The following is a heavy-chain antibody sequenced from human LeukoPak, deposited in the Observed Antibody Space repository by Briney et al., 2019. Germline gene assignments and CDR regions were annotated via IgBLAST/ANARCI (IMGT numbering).Heavy chain of an antibody. J-gene: IGHJ6*03. CDR1: GYTFTNNF. D-gene: IGHD3-10*01. Sequence: ASVKVSCKASGYTFTNNFMHWVRQAPGQGLEWMGLINPSGGSTNYAQKFQGRVTMTRDTSTSTVYMELSRLRSEDTAVYCCARGPSITMVRGGQWYYYMDVWGKGTTVTISS. CDR3: ARGPSITMVRGGQWYYYMDV. V-gene: IGHV1-46*01. CDR2: INPSGGST.